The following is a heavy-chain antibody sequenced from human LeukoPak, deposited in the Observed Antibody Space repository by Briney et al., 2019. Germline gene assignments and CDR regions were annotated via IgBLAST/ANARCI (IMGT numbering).Heavy chain of an antibody. CDR3: ARLGGYYFDY. V-gene: IGHV4-59*01. J-gene: IGHJ4*02. CDR2: IYYSGST. Sequence: TSETLSLTCSVSSGSISSYYWSWIRQPPGKGLEWIGYIYYSGSTNYNPSLKSRVTISLDTSKNQFSLKLSSVTAADTAVYYCARLGGYYFDYWGQGTLVTVSS. CDR1: SGSISSYY. D-gene: IGHD6-25*01.